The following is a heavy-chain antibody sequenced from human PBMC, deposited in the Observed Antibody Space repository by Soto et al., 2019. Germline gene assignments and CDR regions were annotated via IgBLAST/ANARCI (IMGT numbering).Heavy chain of an antibody. D-gene: IGHD5-12*01. CDR2: IYPGDSDT. Sequence: GESLKISCKGSGYSFTSYWIGWVRQMPGKGLEWMGIIYPGDSDTRYSPSFQGQVTISADKSISTAYLQWSSLKASDTAMYYCARHRDIVATDDAFDIWGQGTMVTVSS. J-gene: IGHJ3*02. CDR3: ARHRDIVATDDAFDI. V-gene: IGHV5-51*01. CDR1: GYSFTSYW.